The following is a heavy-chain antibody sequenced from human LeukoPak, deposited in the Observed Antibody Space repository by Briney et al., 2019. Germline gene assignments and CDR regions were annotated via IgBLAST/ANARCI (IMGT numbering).Heavy chain of an antibody. D-gene: IGHD3-3*01. CDR1: GFTFSIYA. CDR3: AKDDDFWSGYTDY. V-gene: IGHV3-23*01. CDR2: ISGSGGST. Sequence: GGSLRLSCAASGFTFSIYAMSWVRQAPGKGLEWVSAISGSGGSTYYADSVKGRFTISRDNSKNTLYLQMNSLRAEDTAVYYCAKDDDFWSGYTDYWGQGTLVTVSS. J-gene: IGHJ4*02.